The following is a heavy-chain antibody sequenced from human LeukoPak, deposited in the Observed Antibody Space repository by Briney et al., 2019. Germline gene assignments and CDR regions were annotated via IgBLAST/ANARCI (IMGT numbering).Heavy chain of an antibody. D-gene: IGHD4-17*01. V-gene: IGHV3-48*03. Sequence: PGGSLRLSCSASGFTFSNYEMNWVRQAPGKGLEWVSYIGSSGSTIYYADSLKGRFTISRDNAKNSLYLQMNSLRAEDTAVYYCAREATVSDYWGQGTLVTVSS. J-gene: IGHJ4*02. CDR2: IGSSGSTI. CDR3: AREATVSDY. CDR1: GFTFSNYE.